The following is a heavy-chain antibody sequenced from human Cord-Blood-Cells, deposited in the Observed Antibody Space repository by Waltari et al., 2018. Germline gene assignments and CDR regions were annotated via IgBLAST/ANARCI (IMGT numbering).Heavy chain of an antibody. D-gene: IGHD5-18*01. CDR3: ARLGERGYSYGRDY. CDR2: INYSGST. Sequence: QLQLQESGPGLVKPSETLSLTCTVSGGSISSSSYYWGWIRQPPGKGLEWIGIINYSGSTNYNPSLKSRVTISVDTSKNQFSLKLSSGTAADTAVYYCARLGERGYSYGRDYWGQGTLVTVSS. J-gene: IGHJ4*02. V-gene: IGHV4-39*01. CDR1: GGSISSSSYY.